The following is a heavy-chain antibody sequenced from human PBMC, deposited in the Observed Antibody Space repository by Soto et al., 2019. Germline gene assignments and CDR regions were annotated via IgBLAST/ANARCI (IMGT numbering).Heavy chain of an antibody. J-gene: IGHJ4*02. V-gene: IGHV1-69*13. D-gene: IGHD4-4*01. CDR1: GGTFSSYA. CDR3: ARGPNDYSNFDY. Sequence: ASVKVSCKASGGTFSSYAISWVRQAPGQGLEWMGGIIPIFGTANYAQKFQGRVTITADESTSTAYMELSSLRSEDTAVYYCARGPNDYSNFDYWGQGTLVTVSS. CDR2: IIPIFGTA.